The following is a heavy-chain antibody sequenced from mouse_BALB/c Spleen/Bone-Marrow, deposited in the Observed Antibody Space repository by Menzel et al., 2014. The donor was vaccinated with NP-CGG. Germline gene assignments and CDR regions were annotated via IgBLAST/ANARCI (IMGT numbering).Heavy chain of an antibody. J-gene: IGHJ3*01. CDR3: ARALDSSGYGFAC. CDR2: IWAGGST. D-gene: IGHD3-2*01. CDR1: GFSLTSYG. V-gene: IGHV2-9*02. Sequence: VQLQQSGPGLVAPSQSLSITCTVSGFSLTSYGVHWVRQPPGKGLEWLGVIWAGGSTNYNSALMSRLSISKGNSKSQVFLKMNSLQTDDTAMYYCARALDSSGYGFACWGQGTLVTVSA.